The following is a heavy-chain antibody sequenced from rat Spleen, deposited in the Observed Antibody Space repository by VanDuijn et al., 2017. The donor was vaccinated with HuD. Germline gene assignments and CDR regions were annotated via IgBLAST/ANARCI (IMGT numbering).Heavy chain of an antibody. D-gene: IGHD1-4*01. CDR1: GFTFSNYG. J-gene: IGHJ3*01. CDR2: ISPTGGST. CDR3: GSHGARVSRFAY. V-gene: IGHV5-19*01. Sequence: EVQLVESGGGLVQPGRSLKVSCTASGFTFSNYGTHWIRQAPTKGLEWVASISPTGGSTYYRDSGKGRFTISRDNAKSTLYLQMDSLRSEDTATYYGGSHGARVSRFAYWGQGTLVSVSS.